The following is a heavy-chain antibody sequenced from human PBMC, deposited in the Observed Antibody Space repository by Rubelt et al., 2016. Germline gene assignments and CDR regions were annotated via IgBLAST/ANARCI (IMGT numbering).Heavy chain of an antibody. CDR3: ARSAWIPHYFDD. Sequence: QVQLQESGPGLVKPSETLSLTCTVSGGSIRSYYWSWIRQPPEKGLEWIGYIYYSGSTNYNPSLRSRVTISVDTSKNQFSLKLGVVTAADTAVYYCARSAWIPHYFDDWGQGTLVTVSS. V-gene: IGHV4-59*01. CDR2: IYYSGST. CDR1: GGSIRSYY. D-gene: IGHD5-12*01. J-gene: IGHJ4*02.